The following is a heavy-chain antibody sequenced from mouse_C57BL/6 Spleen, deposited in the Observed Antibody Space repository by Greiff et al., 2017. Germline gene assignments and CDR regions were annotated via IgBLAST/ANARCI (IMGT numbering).Heavy chain of an antibody. D-gene: IGHD1-1*01. V-gene: IGHV3-6*01. CDR1: GYSITRGYY. J-gene: IGHJ1*03. Sequence: EVQLVESGPGLVKPSQSLSLTCSVTGYSITRGYYWNWIRQFPGNKLEWMGYISYDGSNNYNPSLKNRISITRDTSKNQFFLKLNSVTTEDTATYYCARDVHYYGSSYVRYFDVWGTGTTVTVSS. CDR3: ARDVHYYGSSYVRYFDV. CDR2: ISYDGSN.